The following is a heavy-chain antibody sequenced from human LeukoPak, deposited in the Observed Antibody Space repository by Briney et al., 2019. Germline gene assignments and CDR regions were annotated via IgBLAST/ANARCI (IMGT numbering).Heavy chain of an antibody. CDR2: IYVGGST. CDR3: AKDLRGNYFYQYGMDV. D-gene: IGHD1-7*01. Sequence: GESLRLSCAASGFSVSSNYLSWVRQAPGKGQEWVSVIYVGGSTYYADSVKGRFTISRDNSKNTLYLQMNSLRVEDTAVYYCAKDLRGNYFYQYGMDVWGQGTTVTVSS. CDR1: GFSVSSNY. V-gene: IGHV3-53*01. J-gene: IGHJ6*02.